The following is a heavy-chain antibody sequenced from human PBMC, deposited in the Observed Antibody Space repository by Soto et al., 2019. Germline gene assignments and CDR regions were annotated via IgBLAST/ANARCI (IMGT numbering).Heavy chain of an antibody. Sequence: ASETLSLTCTVSGGSINGFYWTWMRQTPGKGLEWIGNIYFSGSTKYNPSLQSRVTISVDTSKKQFSLRLTSVTPADTAVYYCTREVATPNNWFDPWGQGTLVTVSS. CDR2: IYFSGST. V-gene: IGHV4-59*01. CDR1: GGSINGFY. J-gene: IGHJ5*02. CDR3: TREVATPNNWFDP.